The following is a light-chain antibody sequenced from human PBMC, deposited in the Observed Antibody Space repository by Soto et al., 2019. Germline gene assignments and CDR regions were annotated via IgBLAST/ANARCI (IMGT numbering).Light chain of an antibody. V-gene: IGKV3-11*01. CDR1: QSITSY. Sequence: EIVLTQSPATLSLSPGERATLSCRASQSITSYLAWYQQKPGQAPRLLIYDASNRATGVPARFSGSGSGTDFTLTISSLEPEDFAFYYCQQRYSCPRAFGGGTKVEIK. CDR3: QQRYSCPRA. CDR2: DAS. J-gene: IGKJ4*01.